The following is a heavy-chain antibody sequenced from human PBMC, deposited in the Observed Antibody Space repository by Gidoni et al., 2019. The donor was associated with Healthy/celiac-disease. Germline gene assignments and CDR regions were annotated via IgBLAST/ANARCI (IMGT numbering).Heavy chain of an antibody. J-gene: IGHJ6*03. V-gene: IGHV4-30-2*01. CDR2: IYHSGST. D-gene: IGHD3-16*02. CDR1: GGSISSGGYS. CDR3: ARDSEISEEGDYYYMDV. Sequence: QLQLQESGSGLVKPSQTLSLTCAVSGGSISSGGYSWSWIRQPPGKGLEWIGYIYHSGSTYYNPSLKSRFTISVDRSKNQFALKLSSVTAADTAVYYCARDSEISEEGDYYYMDVWGKGTTVTVSS.